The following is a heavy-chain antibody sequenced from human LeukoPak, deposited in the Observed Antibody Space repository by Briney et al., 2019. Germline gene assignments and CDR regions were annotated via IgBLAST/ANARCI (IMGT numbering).Heavy chain of an antibody. CDR3: ARDRGSSWFFDY. CDR1: GYTFTSYY. CDR2: INPSGGSK. J-gene: IGHJ4*02. V-gene: IGHV1-46*01. D-gene: IGHD6-13*01. Sequence: GASVKVSCKASGYTFTSYYMHWVRQAPGQGLEWMGIINPSGGSKSYAQTLQGRATMIKDTSTSAVYIELSSLRSEDTAVYYCARDRGSSWFFDYWGQGTLVTVSS.